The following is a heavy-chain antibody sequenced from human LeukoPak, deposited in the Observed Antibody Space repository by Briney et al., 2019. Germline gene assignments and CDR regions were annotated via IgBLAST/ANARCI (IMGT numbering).Heavy chain of an antibody. D-gene: IGHD2-21*01. CDR3: AKGCSLGPVCYYLDY. Sequence: GGSLRLSCAASGFTFSSYAMHWVRQAPGKGLEWVAVISYDGSNKYYADSVKGRFTISRDNSKNTLYLQMNSLRAEDTAVYYCAKGCSLGPVCYYLDYWGQGTLVTVSS. V-gene: IGHV3-30-3*01. CDR2: ISYDGSNK. CDR1: GFTFSSYA. J-gene: IGHJ4*02.